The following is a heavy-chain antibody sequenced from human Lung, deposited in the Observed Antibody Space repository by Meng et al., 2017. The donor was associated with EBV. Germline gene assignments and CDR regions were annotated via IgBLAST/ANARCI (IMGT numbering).Heavy chain of an antibody. Sequence: QVLLVELWLEVTKPGSSGNVACKTSGGSFSTYTFSWVRQAPGQGLEWMGGLIPVLNKAKSAPRFQDRVTFTADETTTTAYMELSSLTFEDTAVYFCARGRGNQPLFDFWGQGTLVTVSS. D-gene: IGHD2/OR15-2a*01. V-gene: IGHV1-69*10. CDR3: ARGRGNQPLFDF. J-gene: IGHJ4*02. CDR2: LIPVLNKA. CDR1: GGSFSTYT.